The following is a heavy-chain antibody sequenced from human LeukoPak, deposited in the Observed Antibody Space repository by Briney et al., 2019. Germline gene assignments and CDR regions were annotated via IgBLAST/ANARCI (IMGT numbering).Heavy chain of an antibody. CDR1: GYSFTSYW. V-gene: IGHV5-10-1*01. CDR2: IDPSDSYT. Sequence: GESLRISCKGSGYSFTSYWISWVRQMPGKGLEWMGRIDPSDSYTNYSPSFQGHATISADKSISTAYLQWSSLKASDTAMYYCASGYSGYDTPYFDYWGQGTLVTVSS. CDR3: ASGYSGYDTPYFDY. J-gene: IGHJ4*02. D-gene: IGHD5-12*01.